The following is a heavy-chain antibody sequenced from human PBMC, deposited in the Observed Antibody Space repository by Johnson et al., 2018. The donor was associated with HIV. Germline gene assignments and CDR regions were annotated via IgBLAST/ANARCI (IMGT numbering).Heavy chain of an antibody. CDR1: GFNVSDNY. CDR3: ARVNMIVVVMQAFDI. J-gene: IGHJ3*02. CDR2: IYSGGST. D-gene: IGHD3-22*01. Sequence: EVQLVESGGALVQPGGSLRLSCAGSGFNVSDNYMSWVRQAPGKGLEWVSVIYSGGSTSYADSVKGRFPISRDNAKNTPYLQMNSLRAEDTAVYYCARVNMIVVVMQAFDIWGQGTMVTVSS. V-gene: IGHV3-66*02.